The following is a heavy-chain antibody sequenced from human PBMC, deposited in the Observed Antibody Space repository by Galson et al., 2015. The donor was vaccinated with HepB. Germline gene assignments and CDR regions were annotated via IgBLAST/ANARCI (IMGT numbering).Heavy chain of an antibody. V-gene: IGHV4-61*02. CDR1: GGSINSGNYY. CDR3: AAHCSSTSCYGVDY. D-gene: IGHD2-2*01. Sequence: TLSLTCTVSGGSINSGNYYWSWIRQPAGKGLEWIGLIYTSESTTYNPSLKSRVTMSVDTSKNQFSLKLSSVTAADTAVYYCAAHCSSTSCYGVDYWGQGTLVTVSS. J-gene: IGHJ4*02. CDR2: IYTSEST.